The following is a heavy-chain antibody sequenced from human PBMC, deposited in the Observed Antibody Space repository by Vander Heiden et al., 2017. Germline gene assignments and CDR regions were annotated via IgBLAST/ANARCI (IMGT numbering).Heavy chain of an antibody. J-gene: IGHJ4*02. CDR3: ASLKGWSGEGVADY. V-gene: IGHV3-53*01. CDR1: GFTVSSKY. D-gene: IGHD3-10*01. Sequence: EVQLVESGGDWIQPGGSLSLSCDASGFTVSSKYMYWVRQAPGKGLELVSVIYRGGGTYYPDSVKGRFTVSRDNSKNTLYLQMNSLRAEDTAVYYCASLKGWSGEGVADYWGQGALVTVSS. CDR2: IYRGGGT.